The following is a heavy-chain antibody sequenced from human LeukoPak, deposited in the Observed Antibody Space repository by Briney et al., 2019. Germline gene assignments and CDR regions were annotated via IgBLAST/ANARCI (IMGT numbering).Heavy chain of an antibody. CDR3: VRFGSRWFLDY. Sequence: GGSLRLSCAASGFTFSSYEMNWVRQAPGKGLEWVPYISSSSAIYYADSVKGRFTISRDNAKNSLYLQMNSLRAEDTVVYYCVRFGSRWFLDYWGQGTLVTVSS. D-gene: IGHD6-13*01. V-gene: IGHV3-48*03. CDR2: ISSSSAI. CDR1: GFTFSSYE. J-gene: IGHJ4*02.